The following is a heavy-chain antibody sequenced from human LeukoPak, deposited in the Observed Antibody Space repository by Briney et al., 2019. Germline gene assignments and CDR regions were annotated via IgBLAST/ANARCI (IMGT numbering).Heavy chain of an antibody. V-gene: IGHV1-69*05. CDR1: GGTFSSYA. Sequence: ASVKVSCKASGGTFSSYAISWVRQVPGQGLEWMGGIIPIFGTANYAQKFQGRVTITTDESTSTAYMELSSLRSEDTAVYYCASQAAAGTTGGDYWGQGTLVTVSS. CDR2: IIPIFGTA. D-gene: IGHD6-13*01. CDR3: ASQAAAGTTGGDY. J-gene: IGHJ4*02.